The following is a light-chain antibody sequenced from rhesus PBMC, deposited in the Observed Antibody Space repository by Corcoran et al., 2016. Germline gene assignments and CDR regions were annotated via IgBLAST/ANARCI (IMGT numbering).Light chain of an antibody. CDR2: RIS. CDR1: SRVSTS. Sequence: EIVLTQSPTSMAVSQGERVTISCTASSRVSTSYWHWDQQKPGFPPRLLVYRISSLAFGVPARFSGSGSGTSYTLTISSMDAQDAANYSCQQGNSLPYSFGQGTKVEIK. V-gene: IGKV3-17*03. CDR3: QQGNSLPYS. J-gene: IGKJ2*01.